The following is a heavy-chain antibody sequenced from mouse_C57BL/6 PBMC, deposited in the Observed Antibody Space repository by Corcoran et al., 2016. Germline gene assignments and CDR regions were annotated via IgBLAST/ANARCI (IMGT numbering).Heavy chain of an antibody. J-gene: IGHJ4*01. CDR3: ARLDHGRAMDY. CDR1: GYAFSSYW. CDR2: IYPGDGDT. Sequence: QVQLQQSGAELVKPGASVKISCKASGYAFSSYWMNWVKQRPGKGLVWIGQIYPGDGDTNYNGKFKGKATLTADKSSSTAYMHLSSLTSEDSAVYFCARLDHGRAMDYWGQGTSVTVSS. V-gene: IGHV1-80*01.